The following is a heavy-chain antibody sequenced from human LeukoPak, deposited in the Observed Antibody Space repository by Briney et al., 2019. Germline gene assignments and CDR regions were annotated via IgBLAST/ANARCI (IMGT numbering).Heavy chain of an antibody. D-gene: IGHD3-10*01. CDR2: IDESGST. CDR3: AKSNGYGLVDI. V-gene: IGHV4-4*07. J-gene: IGHJ3*02. Sequence: PSETLSLTCTVSGGSIRSYFWTWIRQPAGKGLEWIGRIDESGSTNYNPSLQSRVTMSVDTSKNQFSLKLSSVTAADTAVYYCAKSNGYGLVDIWGQGTMVTVSS. CDR1: GGSIRSYF.